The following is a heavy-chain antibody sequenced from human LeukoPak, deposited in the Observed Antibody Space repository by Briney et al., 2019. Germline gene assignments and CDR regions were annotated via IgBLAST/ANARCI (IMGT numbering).Heavy chain of an antibody. D-gene: IGHD1-26*01. CDR3: AIHGPLGATFY. V-gene: IGHV3-20*04. Sequence: GGSLRLSCAASGFTFDDYGMSWVRQAPGKGQEWVSGINWNGGSTGYADSVKGRFTISRDNAKNSLYLQMNSLRAEDTALYYCAIHGPLGATFYWGQGTLVTVSS. J-gene: IGHJ4*02. CDR2: INWNGGST. CDR1: GFTFDDYG.